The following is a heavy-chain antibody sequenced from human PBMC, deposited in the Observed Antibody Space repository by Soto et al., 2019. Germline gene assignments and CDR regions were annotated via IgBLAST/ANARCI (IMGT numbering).Heavy chain of an antibody. CDR1: GGSISSYY. CDR2: IYYSGST. D-gene: IGHD3-22*01. CDR3: ARAFYSSGYYY. V-gene: IGHV4-59*01. J-gene: IGHJ4*02. Sequence: SETLSLTCTVSGGSISSYYWSWIRQPPGKGLEWIGYIYYSGSTNYNPSLKSRVTISVDTSKNQFSLKLSSVTAADTAVYYCARAFYSSGYYYWGQGTMMTV.